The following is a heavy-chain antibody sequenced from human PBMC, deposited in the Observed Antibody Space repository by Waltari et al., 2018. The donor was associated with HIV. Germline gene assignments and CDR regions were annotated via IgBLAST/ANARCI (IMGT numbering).Heavy chain of an antibody. Sequence: QLQLQESGPGLVKPSETLSLTCTVSGGSISSSSYYWGWLRQPPGKGLEWIGSIYYSGSTYYNPSLKSRVTISVDTSKNQFSLKLSSVTAADTAVYYCARTPYSSSWYNWFDPWGQGTLVTVSS. CDR2: IYYSGST. CDR3: ARTPYSSSWYNWFDP. CDR1: GGSISSSSYY. V-gene: IGHV4-39*07. D-gene: IGHD6-13*01. J-gene: IGHJ5*02.